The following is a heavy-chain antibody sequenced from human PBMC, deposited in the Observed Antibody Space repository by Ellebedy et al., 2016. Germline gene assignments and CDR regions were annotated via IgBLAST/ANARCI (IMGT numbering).Heavy chain of an antibody. J-gene: IGHJ4*02. Sequence: GGSLRLSXAASGFTLSSYSMSWVRQAPGKGLEWVSTISAGGDIRYLADSVRGRFTISRDNSKSSLYLQMDSLRAEDTAVYYCRPGHYSNAWGQGTLVTVSS. CDR2: ISAGGDIR. CDR3: RPGHYSNA. CDR1: GFTLSSYS. D-gene: IGHD1-14*01. V-gene: IGHV3-23*01.